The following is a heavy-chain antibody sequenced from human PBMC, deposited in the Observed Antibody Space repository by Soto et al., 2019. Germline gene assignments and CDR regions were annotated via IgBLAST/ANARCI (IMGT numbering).Heavy chain of an antibody. CDR3: AKVFVPYCSSTSCYLGTYYYYYMDV. CDR2: ISYDGSNK. Sequence: PGGSLRLSCAASGFAFSSYGMHWVRQAPGKGLEWVAVISYDGSNKYYADSVKGRFTISRDNSKNTLYLQMNSLRAEDTAVYYCAKVFVPYCSSTSCYLGTYYYYYMDVWGKGTTVTVSS. CDR1: GFAFSSYG. J-gene: IGHJ6*03. V-gene: IGHV3-30*18. D-gene: IGHD2-2*01.